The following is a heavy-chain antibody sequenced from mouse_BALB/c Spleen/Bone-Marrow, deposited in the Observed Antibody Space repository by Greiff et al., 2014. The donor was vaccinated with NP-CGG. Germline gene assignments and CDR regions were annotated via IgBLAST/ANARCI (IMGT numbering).Heavy chain of an antibody. CDR2: ICGGGGYT. J-gene: IGHJ3*01. Sequence: DVMLVESGGGLVKSGGSLKLSCAASGFSFNSYGMSWVRQTPEQRLEWVGTICGGGGYTFYPDSVKGRFTISRDKAKNNLYLQLSSRRPEDTALYYYARHAYYDQTEVSFVYWGQGTLVTVSA. D-gene: IGHD2-4*01. CDR1: GFSFNSYG. CDR3: ARHAYYDQTEVSFVY. V-gene: IGHV5-9-2*01.